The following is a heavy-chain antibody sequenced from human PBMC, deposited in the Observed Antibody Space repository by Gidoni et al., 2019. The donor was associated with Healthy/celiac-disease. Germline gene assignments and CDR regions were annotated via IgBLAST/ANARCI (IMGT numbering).Heavy chain of an antibody. CDR3: RLVVVPAATYGMDV. CDR2: IRSKANSYAT. V-gene: IGHV3-73*02. D-gene: IGHD2-2*01. J-gene: IGHJ6*02. Sequence: EVQLVESGGGLVQPGGSRKLSCAASGFTLSGSAMHWVRQASGKGLEWFGRIRSKANSYATAYAASVKGRFTISRDDSKNTAYLQMNSLKTEDTAVYYCRLVVVPAATYGMDVWGQGTTVTVSS. CDR1: GFTLSGSA.